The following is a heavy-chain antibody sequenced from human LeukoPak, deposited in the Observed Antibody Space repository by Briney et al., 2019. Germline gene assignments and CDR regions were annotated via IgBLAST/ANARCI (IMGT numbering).Heavy chain of an antibody. CDR1: GFTFSSYA. CDR2: ISTGGGST. J-gene: IGHJ5*02. CDR3: AKESANWGYNWFDP. V-gene: IGHV3-23*01. D-gene: IGHD7-27*01. Sequence: PGGPLRLSCAASGFTFSSYAVSWVRHAPGKGLEWVSAISTGGGSTYYGDSVHGRFTISRDNSKNTLYLQMNSLRAEDTAIYYCAKESANWGYNWFDPWGERTLVSVSS.